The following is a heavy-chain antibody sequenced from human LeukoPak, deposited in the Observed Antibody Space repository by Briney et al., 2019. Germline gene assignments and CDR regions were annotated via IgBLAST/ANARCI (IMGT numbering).Heavy chain of an antibody. CDR2: MNPHSGNT. D-gene: IGHD2-2*01. CDR3: VRGFRSDTSGRKFDC. J-gene: IGHJ4*02. Sequence: ASVKVSCKASGYTFTTYDINWVRQATGQGLEWMGWMNPHSGNTGFAQNFQGRVAMTRNTSIDTAYMELSSLGVEDTAVYYCVRGFRSDTSGRKFDCWGQGTLVTVSS. V-gene: IGHV1-8*01. CDR1: GYTFTTYD.